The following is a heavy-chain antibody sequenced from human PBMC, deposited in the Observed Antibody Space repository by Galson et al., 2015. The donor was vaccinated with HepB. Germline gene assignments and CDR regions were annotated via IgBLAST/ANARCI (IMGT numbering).Heavy chain of an antibody. J-gene: IGHJ4*02. CDR1: GFPFSRYS. CDR3: ARENKHESSGHYPFDS. V-gene: IGHV3-21*01. D-gene: IGHD3-22*01. CDR2: ISRSEDYI. Sequence: SLRLSCAASGFPFSRYSMNWVRQAPGKGPEWISSISRSEDYIYYADSVKGRFTISRDNARNSLLLQVDSLRADDTAVYYCARENKHESSGHYPFDSWGQGTLVTVSS.